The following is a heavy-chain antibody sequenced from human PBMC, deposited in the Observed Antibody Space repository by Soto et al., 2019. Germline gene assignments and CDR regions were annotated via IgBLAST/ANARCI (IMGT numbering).Heavy chain of an antibody. J-gene: IGHJ6*02. CDR1: GGTFSSYA. CDR2: IIPIFGTA. D-gene: IGHD1-1*01. CDR3: ARGKGMEENYFYYGLDI. V-gene: IGHV1-69*13. Sequence: GASVKVSCKASGGTFSSYAISWVRQAPGQGLEWMGGIIPIFGTANYAQKFQGRVTITADESTSTAYMELSSLTSEDTAVYYCARGKGMEENYFYYGLDIWGQGTTVTVSS.